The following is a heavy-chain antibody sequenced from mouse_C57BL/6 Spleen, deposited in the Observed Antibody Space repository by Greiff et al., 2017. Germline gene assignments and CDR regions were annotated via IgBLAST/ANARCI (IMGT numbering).Heavy chain of an antibody. Sequence: VQLHQPGAELVRPGSSVKLSCKASGYTFTSYWMHWVKQRPIQGLEWIGNIDPSDSETHYNQKFKDKATLTVDKSSSTAYMQLCSLTSEDSAVYYCGRQNTVAHSDAVDDWGKGASVNAAS. CDR1: GYTFTSYW. CDR3: GRQNTVAHSDAVDD. CDR2: IDPSDSET. V-gene: IGHV1-52*01. D-gene: IGHD1-3*01. J-gene: IGHJ4*01.